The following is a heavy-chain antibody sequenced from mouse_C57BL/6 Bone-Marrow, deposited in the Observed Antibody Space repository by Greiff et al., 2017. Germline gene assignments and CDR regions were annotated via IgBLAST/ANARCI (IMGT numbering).Heavy chain of an antibody. CDR2: IHPNSGST. V-gene: IGHV1-64*01. D-gene: IGHD2-3*01. J-gene: IGHJ1*03. Sequence: QVQLQQPGAELVKPGASVKLSCKASGYTFTSYWMHWVKQRPGQGLEWIGMIHPNSGSTNYNEKFKSKATLTVDKSSSTAYMQLSSLTSEDSAVYYCAREDDGYYDWYFDVWGTGTTVTVSS. CDR3: AREDDGYYDWYFDV. CDR1: GYTFTSYW.